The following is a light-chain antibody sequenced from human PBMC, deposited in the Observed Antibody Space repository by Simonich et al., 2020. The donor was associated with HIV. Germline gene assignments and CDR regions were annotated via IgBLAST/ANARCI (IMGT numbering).Light chain of an antibody. CDR1: SSNIGAGYD. Sequence: QSVLTQPPSVSGAPGQRVTISCTGSSSNIGAGYDVHWYQQLPGTAPKLLIYGNSNRPSWVPDRFSGSKSGTSASLSITWLQVDDEADYYCQSSDSSLSGSVFGGGTKLTVL. CDR3: QSSDSSLSGSV. V-gene: IGLV1-40*01. J-gene: IGLJ3*02. CDR2: GNS.